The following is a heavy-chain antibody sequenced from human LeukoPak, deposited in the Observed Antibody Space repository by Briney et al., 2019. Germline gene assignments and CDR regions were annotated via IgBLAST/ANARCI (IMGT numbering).Heavy chain of an antibody. V-gene: IGHV3-20*04. J-gene: IGHJ4*02. Sequence: GGSLRLYCAASGFTFDDYGMSWLRQAPGKGLKWVSGINWNGGSTGYADSVKGRFTISRDNAKNSLYLQMNSLRAEDTALYYCARYFYYYDSSGYYGRYFDYWGQGTLVTVSS. D-gene: IGHD3-22*01. CDR3: ARYFYYYDSSGYYGRYFDY. CDR1: GFTFDDYG. CDR2: INWNGGST.